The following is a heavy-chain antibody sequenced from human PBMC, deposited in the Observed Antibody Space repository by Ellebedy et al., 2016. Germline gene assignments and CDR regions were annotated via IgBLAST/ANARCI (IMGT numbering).Heavy chain of an antibody. Sequence: SLKISXAASGFTVSSNYMTWVRQAPGKGLEWVAGITWNSDCMASADSVKGRFTISRDNAKNSVYLQMNSLRDEDTALYYCAKDLERGLEWSQSAFDYWGQGTLVTVSS. V-gene: IGHV3-9*01. CDR1: GFTVSSNY. CDR3: AKDLERGLEWSQSAFDY. D-gene: IGHD3-3*01. J-gene: IGHJ4*02. CDR2: ITWNSDCM.